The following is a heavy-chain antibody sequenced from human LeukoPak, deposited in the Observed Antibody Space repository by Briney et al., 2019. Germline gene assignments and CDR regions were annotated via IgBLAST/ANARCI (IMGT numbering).Heavy chain of an antibody. CDR1: GGSLSGYY. CDR2: INHSGST. J-gene: IGHJ6*02. CDR3: ARNSAALWSYYYYYGMDV. Sequence: SETLSLTCAVYGGSLSGYYWSWIRQPPGEGLEWIGEINHSGSTNYNPSLKSRVTISVDTSKNQSSLKLSSVTAADTAVYYCARNSAALWSYYYYYGMDVWGQGTTVTVSS. D-gene: IGHD4/OR15-4a*01. V-gene: IGHV4-34*01.